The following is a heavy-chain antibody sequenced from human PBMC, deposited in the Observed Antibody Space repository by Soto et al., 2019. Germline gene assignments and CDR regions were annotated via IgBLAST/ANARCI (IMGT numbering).Heavy chain of an antibody. V-gene: IGHV3-30-3*01. CDR3: ARYYHKYYDSSGYYRSPAY. CDR2: ISYDGSDK. D-gene: IGHD3-22*01. J-gene: IGHJ4*02. CDR1: GCTFSSYA. Sequence: GGSLRLSCAASGCTFSSYAMHCVRQAPGKGLEWVALISYDGSDKDYADSVKGRFTISRDNSRNTLFLQMNSLRAEDTAVYYCARYYHKYYDSSGYYRSPAYWGQGTLVTSP.